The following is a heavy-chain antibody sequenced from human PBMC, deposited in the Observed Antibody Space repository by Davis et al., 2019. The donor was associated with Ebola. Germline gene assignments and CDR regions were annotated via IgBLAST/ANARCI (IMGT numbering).Heavy chain of an antibody. CDR2: INHSGST. CDR3: ARGRTPIPGYSSGWFYYYYYYMDV. Sequence: PSETLSLTCAVYGGSFSGYYWSWIRQPPGKGLEWIGEINHSGSTNYNPSLKSRVTISVDTSKNQFSLKLSSVTAADTAVYYCARGRTPIPGYSSGWFYYYYYYMDVWGKGTTVTVS. V-gene: IGHV4-34*01. J-gene: IGHJ6*03. D-gene: IGHD6-19*01. CDR1: GGSFSGYY.